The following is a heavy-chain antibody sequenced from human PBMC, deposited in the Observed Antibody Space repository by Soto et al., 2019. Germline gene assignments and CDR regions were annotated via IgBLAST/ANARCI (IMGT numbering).Heavy chain of an antibody. CDR1: GFTFSSYG. CDR2: IWYDGSNK. D-gene: IGHD3-3*01. V-gene: IGHV3-33*01. CDR3: ARDRSPPHYDFLSGYFSHGNVVYGMDV. Sequence: GGSLRLSCAASGFTFSSYGMHWVRQAPGKGLEWVAVIWYDGSNKYYADSVKGRFTISRDNSKNTLYLQMNSLRAEDTVVYYCARDRSPPHYDFLSGYFSHGNVVYGMDVWGQGTTVTVSS. J-gene: IGHJ6*02.